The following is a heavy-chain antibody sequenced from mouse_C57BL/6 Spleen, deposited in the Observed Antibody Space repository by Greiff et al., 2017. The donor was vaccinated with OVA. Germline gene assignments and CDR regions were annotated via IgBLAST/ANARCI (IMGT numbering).Heavy chain of an antibody. CDR2: IYPGSGST. Sequence: QVQLQQPGAELVKPGASVKMSCKASGYTFTSYWITWVKQRPGQGLEWIGDIYPGSGSTNYNEKFKSKATLTVDTSSSTAYMQLSSLTSEDSAVYYCARSLYYGNYEGYFDYWGQGTTLTVSS. J-gene: IGHJ2*01. CDR1: GYTFTSYW. D-gene: IGHD2-1*01. V-gene: IGHV1-55*01. CDR3: ARSLYYGNYEGYFDY.